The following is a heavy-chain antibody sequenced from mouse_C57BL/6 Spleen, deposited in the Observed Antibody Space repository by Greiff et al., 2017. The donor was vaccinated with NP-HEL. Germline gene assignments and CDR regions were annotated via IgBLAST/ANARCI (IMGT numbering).Heavy chain of an antibody. D-gene: IGHD1-1*01. V-gene: IGHV1-54*01. CDR3: ARLTTVVAGAMDY. CDR1: GYAFTNYL. J-gene: IGHJ4*01. Sequence: QVHVKQSGAELVRPGTSVKVSCKASGYAFTNYLIEWVKQRPGQGLEWIGVINPGSGGTNYNEKFKGKATLTADKSSSTAYMQLSSLTSEDSAVYFRARLTTVVAGAMDYWGQGTSVTVSS. CDR2: INPGSGGT.